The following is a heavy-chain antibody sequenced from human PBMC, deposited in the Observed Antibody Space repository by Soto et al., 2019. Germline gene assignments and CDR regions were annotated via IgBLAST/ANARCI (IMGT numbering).Heavy chain of an antibody. Sequence: GGSLRLSCAASGFTFSNAWMSWVRQAPGKGLEWVGRIKSKTDGGTTDYAAPVKGRFTISRDDSKNTLYLQMNSLKTEDTAVYYCTTEDSGYDFRTTGYYYYYMDVWGKGTTVTVSS. J-gene: IGHJ6*03. CDR2: IKSKTDGGTT. D-gene: IGHD5-12*01. CDR3: TTEDSGYDFRTTGYYYYYMDV. CDR1: GFTFSNAW. V-gene: IGHV3-15*01.